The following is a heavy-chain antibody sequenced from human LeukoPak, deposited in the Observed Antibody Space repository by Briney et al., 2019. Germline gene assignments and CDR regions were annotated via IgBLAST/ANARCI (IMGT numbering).Heavy chain of an antibody. CDR2: INHSGST. Sequence: PLETLFLTCAVYGGSFSGYYWSWIRQPPGKGLEWIGEINHSGSTNYNPSLKSRVTISVDTSKNQFSLKLSSVTAADTAVYYCARGSTWGQQRGPPGLTIPFDYWGQGTLVTVSS. J-gene: IGHJ4*02. CDR1: GGSFSGYY. CDR3: ARGSTWGQQRGPPGLTIPFDY. D-gene: IGHD4/OR15-4a*01. V-gene: IGHV4-34*01.